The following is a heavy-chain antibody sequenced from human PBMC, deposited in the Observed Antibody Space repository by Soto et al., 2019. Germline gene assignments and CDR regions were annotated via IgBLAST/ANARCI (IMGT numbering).Heavy chain of an antibody. D-gene: IGHD4-17*01. CDR3: AKGYYGDYGGAFDI. V-gene: IGHV3-23*01. J-gene: IGHJ3*02. CDR2: ISGSGGST. CDR1: GFTFSSYA. Sequence: EVQLLESGGGLVQPGGSLRLSCGASGFTFSSYAMSWVRQAPGKGLEWVSAISGSGGSTYYADSVKGRFTISRENSKKTLYLQMNCLRAEDTAVYYCAKGYYGDYGGAFDIWGQGTMVTVSS.